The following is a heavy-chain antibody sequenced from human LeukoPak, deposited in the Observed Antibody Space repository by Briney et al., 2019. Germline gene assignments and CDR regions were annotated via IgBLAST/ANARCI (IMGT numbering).Heavy chain of an antibody. J-gene: IGHJ5*02. CDR3: ARIDYSGSGSYYGNWFDP. D-gene: IGHD3-10*01. CDR1: GYTFTCYD. V-gene: IGHV1-8*01. CDR2: MKPNSGNT. Sequence: ASVKVSCKASGYTFTCYDINWVRQAPGQGLEWMGWMKPNSGNTGYAQKFRGRVTMTRDTSISTAYMELSSLRSEDTAVYYCARIDYSGSGSYYGNWFDPWGQGTLVTVSS.